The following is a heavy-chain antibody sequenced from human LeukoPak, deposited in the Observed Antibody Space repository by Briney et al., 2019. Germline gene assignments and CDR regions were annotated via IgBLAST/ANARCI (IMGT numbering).Heavy chain of an antibody. CDR1: GFTFSSYA. V-gene: IGHV3-23*01. J-gene: IGHJ4*02. Sequence: PGGSLRLSCAASGFTFSSYAMSWVRQPPGKGLNWVSSISGSGGNTFYADSVKGRFTISRDNSKNTLYLQMNSLRAEDTAVYYCARGLMTPNTYCDLWGQGTLVTVSS. D-gene: IGHD2-8*01. CDR3: ARGLMTPNTYCDL. CDR2: ISGSGGNT.